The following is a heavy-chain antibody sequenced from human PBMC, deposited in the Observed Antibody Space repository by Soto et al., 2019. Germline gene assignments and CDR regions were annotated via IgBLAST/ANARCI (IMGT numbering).Heavy chain of an antibody. Sequence: QVQLVQSAVEVKKPGASVRVSCKVSGNTFSTYGLSWVRQAPGQGLEWMGWIIAYNGNTNYAEKCQGRVTMTRDTSTSTAYMELRSLRSDDTAVYYCAFSSGWTYYFDYWGQGTLVTVSS. D-gene: IGHD6-19*01. CDR2: IIAYNGNT. J-gene: IGHJ4*02. CDR1: GNTFSTYG. V-gene: IGHV1-18*01. CDR3: AFSSGWTYYFDY.